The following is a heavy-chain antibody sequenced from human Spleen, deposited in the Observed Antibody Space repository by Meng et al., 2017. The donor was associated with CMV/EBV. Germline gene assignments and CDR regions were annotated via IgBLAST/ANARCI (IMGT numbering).Heavy chain of an antibody. V-gene: IGHV4-39*07. J-gene: IGHJ4*02. CDR2: IYYSGST. Sequence: SSSYYWGWIRQPPGKGLEWIGSIYYSGSTYYNPSLKSRVTISVDTSKNQFSLKLSSVTAADTAVYYCARAHGGNYDFWSGYPTFDYWGQGTLVTVSS. CDR3: ARAHGGNYDFWSGYPTFDY. D-gene: IGHD3-3*01. CDR1: SSSYY.